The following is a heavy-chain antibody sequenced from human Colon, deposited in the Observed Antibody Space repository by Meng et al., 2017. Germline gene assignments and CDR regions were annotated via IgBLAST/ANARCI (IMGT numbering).Heavy chain of an antibody. V-gene: IGHV3-23*01. J-gene: IGHJ4*02. D-gene: IGHD3-16*02. CDR2: ISGSGGST. Sequence: GESLKISCAASGFTFSSYAMSWVRQAPGKGLEWVSAISGSGGSTYYADSVKGRFTISRDNSKNTLYLQMNSLRAEDTAVYYCAKGASMITFGGVIAPIDYWGQGTLVTSP. CDR3: AKGASMITFGGVIAPIDY. CDR1: GFTFSSYA.